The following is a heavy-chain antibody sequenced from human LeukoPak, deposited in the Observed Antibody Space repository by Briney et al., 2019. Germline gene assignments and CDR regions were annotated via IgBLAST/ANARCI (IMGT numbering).Heavy chain of an antibody. CDR3: AIMGGSTTRAVDY. V-gene: IGHV1-69*02. CDR1: GGTFNYYT. CDR2: IVPMFGIP. Sequence: SVKVSCEASGGTFNYYTINWLRQAPGQGLEWMGRIVPMFGIPDYAQKFQGRVTLTADKSTSTAYMELSSLRSEDTAMYYCAIMGGSTTRAVDYWAQGTLVTVSS. D-gene: IGHD2-8*01. J-gene: IGHJ4*02.